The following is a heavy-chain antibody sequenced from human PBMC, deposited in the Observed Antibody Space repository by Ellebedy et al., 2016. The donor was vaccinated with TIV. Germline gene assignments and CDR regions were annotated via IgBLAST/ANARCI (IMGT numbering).Heavy chain of an antibody. J-gene: IGHJ4*02. D-gene: IGHD4-17*01. Sequence: SLKISCAASGFTFGDYAMHWVRQAPGKGLEWVSGISWNSGSIGYADSVKGRFTISRDNAKNSLYLQMNSLRDEDTALYYCAKDPGRGLHYKYFDSWGQGALVTVSS. CDR3: AKDPGRGLHYKYFDS. V-gene: IGHV3-9*01. CDR1: GFTFGDYA. CDR2: ISWNSGSI.